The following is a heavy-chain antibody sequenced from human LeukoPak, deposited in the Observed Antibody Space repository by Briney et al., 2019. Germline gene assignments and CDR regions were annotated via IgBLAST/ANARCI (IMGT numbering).Heavy chain of an antibody. V-gene: IGHV4-34*01. CDR3: ARASKRDCPNGVCRDRYFQH. CDR1: GGSFSIYY. CDR2: INDSGST. J-gene: IGHJ1*01. Sequence: SETLSLTCAVYGGSFSIYYWNWIRQPPGKGLEWIGEINDSGSTNYNASLKGRVTISVDTSKNQFSLKLSSVTAADTAVCYCARASKRDCPNGVCRDRYFQHWGQGTLVTVSS. D-gene: IGHD2-8*01.